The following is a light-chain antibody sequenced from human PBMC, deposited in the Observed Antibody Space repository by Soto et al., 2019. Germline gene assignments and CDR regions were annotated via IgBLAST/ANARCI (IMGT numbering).Light chain of an antibody. J-gene: IGKJ3*01. V-gene: IGKV3-20*01. Sequence: EIVMTQSPASLSASPGERITLSCRASQSVTTQLAWYQQKRGRAPRLIIHGASRRATGIPDRISGSGSGTDFTLTISRLEPEDFAVYYCQQYSGSPFTFGPGTKVDIK. CDR2: GAS. CDR3: QQYSGSPFT. CDR1: QSVTTQ.